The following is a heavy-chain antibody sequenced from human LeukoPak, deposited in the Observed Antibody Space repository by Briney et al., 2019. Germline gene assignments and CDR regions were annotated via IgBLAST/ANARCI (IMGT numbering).Heavy chain of an antibody. CDR1: GFTFSSYG. J-gene: IGHJ1*01. Sequence: GGSLRLSCAASGFTFSSYGMHWVRQAPGKGLEWVAVISYDGSSKYYADSVKGRFTISRDNSKNTLYLQMNSLRAEDTAVYYCAKAPNYYDSSGYSLYFQHWGQGTLVTVSS. CDR3: AKAPNYYDSSGYSLYFQH. CDR2: ISYDGSSK. D-gene: IGHD3-22*01. V-gene: IGHV3-30*18.